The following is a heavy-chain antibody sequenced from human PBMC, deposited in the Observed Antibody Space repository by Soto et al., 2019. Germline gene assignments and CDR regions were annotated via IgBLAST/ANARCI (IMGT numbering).Heavy chain of an antibody. CDR2: IGGSGGST. CDR1: GFTFSSYA. D-gene: IGHD3-22*01. Sequence: GGSLRLSCAASGFTFSSYAMSWVRQAPGKGLEWVSAIGGSGGSTYYADSVKGRFTISRDNSKNTLYLQMNSLRAEDTAVYYCAKGRIHYYDSSGFGVGFDYWGQGTLVTVSS. CDR3: AKGRIHYYDSSGFGVGFDY. V-gene: IGHV3-23*01. J-gene: IGHJ4*02.